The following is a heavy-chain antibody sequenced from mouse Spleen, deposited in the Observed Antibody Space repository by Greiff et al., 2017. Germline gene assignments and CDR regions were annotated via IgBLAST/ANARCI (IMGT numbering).Heavy chain of an antibody. CDR3: ARPDDGYEFAY. CDR1: GYTFTSSW. D-gene: IGHD2-2*01. CDR2: INPSSGYT. J-gene: IGHJ3*01. V-gene: IGHV1-7*01. Sequence: VQLQQSGAELAKPGASVKLSCKASGYTFTSSWLHWVKQRPGQGLEWIGYINPSSGYTKYNQKFKDKATLTADKSSSTAYMQLSSLTYEDSAFYYCARPDDGYEFAYWGQGTLVTVSA.